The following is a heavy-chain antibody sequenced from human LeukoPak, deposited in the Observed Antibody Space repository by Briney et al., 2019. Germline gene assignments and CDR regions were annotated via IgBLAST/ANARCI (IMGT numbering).Heavy chain of an antibody. V-gene: IGHV1-3*04. CDR1: GYTFTNYG. D-gene: IGHD1-26*01. Sequence: RASVTVSCTTSGYTFTNYGMHWVHQAPRQSPEWMGWINTGNGDTKSSQRFQDRVTLTRDTSARTAYMELNSLNSEDTAVYYCARVPLSDASGHYYPHWGQGTLVTVSS. CDR2: INTGNGDT. J-gene: IGHJ1*01. CDR3: ARVPLSDASGHYYPH.